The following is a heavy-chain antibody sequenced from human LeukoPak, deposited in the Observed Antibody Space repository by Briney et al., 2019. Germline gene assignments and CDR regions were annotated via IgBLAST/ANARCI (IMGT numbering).Heavy chain of an antibody. J-gene: IGHJ4*02. CDR2: IKQDGSEK. CDR1: GFTFSSYS. V-gene: IGHV3-7*01. D-gene: IGHD1-7*01. CDR3: ARSRTRNDY. Sequence: SGGSLRLSCAASGFTFSSYSMSWVRQAPGKGLEWVASIKQDGSEKNYVDSVEGRFTISRDNAKNSLYLQMNSLRPEDTAVYYCARSRTRNDYWGQGTLVTVSS.